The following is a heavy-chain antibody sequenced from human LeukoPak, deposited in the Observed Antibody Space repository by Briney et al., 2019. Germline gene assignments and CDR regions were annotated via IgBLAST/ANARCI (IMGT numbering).Heavy chain of an antibody. J-gene: IGHJ5*02. V-gene: IGHV3-33*01. CDR3: ARAAQAVAGTNWFDP. D-gene: IGHD6-19*01. Sequence: PGGSLRLSCDASGFTFSTHGFQWVRQAPGKGLECVAFIWYDGSNKYYADSVKGRFTISRDNSKNTLYLQMNSLRAEDTAVYYCARAAQAVAGTNWFDPWGQGTLVTVSS. CDR1: GFTFSTHG. CDR2: IWYDGSNK.